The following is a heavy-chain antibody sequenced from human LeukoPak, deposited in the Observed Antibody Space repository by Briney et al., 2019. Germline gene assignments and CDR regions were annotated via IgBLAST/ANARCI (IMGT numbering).Heavy chain of an antibody. Sequence: SETLSLTCTVSGGSISSSSYYWGWIRQPPGKGLEWIGSIYYSGSTYYNPSLKSRVTISVDTSKNQFSLKLNSVTAADTAVYYCARDENGGSYYLYWGQGTLVTVSS. CDR3: ARDENGGSYYLY. V-gene: IGHV4-39*07. CDR2: IYYSGST. CDR1: GGSISSSSYY. J-gene: IGHJ4*02. D-gene: IGHD1-26*01.